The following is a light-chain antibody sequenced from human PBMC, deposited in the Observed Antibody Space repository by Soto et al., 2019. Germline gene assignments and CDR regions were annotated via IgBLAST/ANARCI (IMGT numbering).Light chain of an antibody. V-gene: IGKV1-5*03. CDR1: QTISSW. Sequence: DIQMTQSPSTLSGSVGDSVTITCRASQTISSWLAWYQQKPGKAPRLLIYKASTLKSGVPSRFSGSGSGTEFTLTIRSLQPDDFATYYCQHYNSYSEAFGQGTKVDI. CDR3: QHYNSYSEA. J-gene: IGKJ1*01. CDR2: KAS.